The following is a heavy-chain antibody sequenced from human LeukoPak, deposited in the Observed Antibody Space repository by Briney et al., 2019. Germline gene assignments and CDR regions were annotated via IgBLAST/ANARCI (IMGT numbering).Heavy chain of an antibody. CDR2: ISYDGSNK. Sequence: GGSLRLSCAASGFTFSSYAMHWVRQAPGKGLEWVAVISYDGSNKYYADSVKGRFTISRDNSKNTLYLQMNSLRAEDTALYYCARGVSGTLSGLYGMDVWGQGTTVTVSS. V-gene: IGHV3-30-3*01. D-gene: IGHD1-7*01. J-gene: IGHJ6*02. CDR3: ARGVSGTLSGLYGMDV. CDR1: GFTFSSYA.